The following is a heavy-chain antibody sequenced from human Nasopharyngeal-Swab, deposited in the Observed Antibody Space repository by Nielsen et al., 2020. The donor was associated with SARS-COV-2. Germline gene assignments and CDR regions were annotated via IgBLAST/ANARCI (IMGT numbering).Heavy chain of an antibody. Sequence: WIRQPPGKGLEWVSYISSSGSTIYYADSVKGRFPISRDNAKNSLYLQMNSLRAEDTAVYYCARDEGARVLWFGELSTYYYYGMDVWGQGTTVTVSS. V-gene: IGHV3-48*03. J-gene: IGHJ6*02. CDR2: ISSSGSTI. CDR3: ARDEGARVLWFGELSTYYYYGMDV. D-gene: IGHD3-10*01.